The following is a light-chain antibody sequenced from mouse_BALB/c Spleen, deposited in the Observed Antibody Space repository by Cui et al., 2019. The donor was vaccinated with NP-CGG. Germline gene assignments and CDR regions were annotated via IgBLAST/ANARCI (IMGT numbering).Light chain of an antibody. J-gene: IGKJ4*01. CDR3: QHVWGTPFT. CDR1: ENIYSN. CDR2: AAT. V-gene: IGKV12-46*01. Sequence: DLQMTQSPASLSVSVGETVTITCRASENIYSNLAWYQQKQGKSLQLLVYAATNLADGVPSRFSGSGSGTQYSLKINSLQSEDFGSYYCQHVWGTPFTFGSGTKLEIK.